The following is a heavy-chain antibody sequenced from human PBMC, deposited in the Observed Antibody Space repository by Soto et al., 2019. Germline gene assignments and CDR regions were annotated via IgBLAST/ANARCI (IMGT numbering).Heavy chain of an antibody. CDR2: IYYSGST. Sequence: QVQLQESGPGLVKPSQTLSLTCTVSGGSISSGGYYWSWIRQHPGKGLEWIGYIYYSGSTYYNPSPESRVTISVDTSKNQFSLKLSSVTAADTAVYYCARVLVGGDLSYEDYWGQGTLVTVSS. CDR3: ARVLVGGDLSYEDY. CDR1: GGSISSGGYY. D-gene: IGHD3-10*01. V-gene: IGHV4-31*03. J-gene: IGHJ4*02.